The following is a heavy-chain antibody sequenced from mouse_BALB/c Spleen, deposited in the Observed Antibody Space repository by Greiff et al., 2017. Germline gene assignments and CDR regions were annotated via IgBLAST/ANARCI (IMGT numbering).Heavy chain of an antibody. Sequence: EVKLQESGPELVKPGASVKISCKASGYTFTDYNMHWVKQSHGKSLEWIGYIYPNNGGTGYNQKFKSKATLTVDNSSSTAYMELRSLTSEDSAVYYCARSWLYYFDYWGQGTTLTVSS. CDR1: GYTFTDYN. J-gene: IGHJ2*01. V-gene: IGHV1S29*02. CDR2: IYPNNGGT. D-gene: IGHD3-3*01. CDR3: ARSWLYYFDY.